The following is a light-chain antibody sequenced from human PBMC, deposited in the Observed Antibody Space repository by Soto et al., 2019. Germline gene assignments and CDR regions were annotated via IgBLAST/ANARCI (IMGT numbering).Light chain of an antibody. CDR1: QSISSY. CDR3: QQSYSTPFT. Sequence: RVTITCRASQSISSYLNWYQQKPGKAPKLLIYAASSLQSGVPSRFSGSGSGTDFTLTISSLQPEDFATYYCQQSYSTPFTFGGGTKVDIK. V-gene: IGKV1-39*01. CDR2: AAS. J-gene: IGKJ4*01.